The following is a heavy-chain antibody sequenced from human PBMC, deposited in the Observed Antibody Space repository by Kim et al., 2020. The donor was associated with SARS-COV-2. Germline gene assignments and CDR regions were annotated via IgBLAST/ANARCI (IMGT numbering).Heavy chain of an antibody. J-gene: IGHJ5*02. CDR3: AKDRGPSSGYGWFDP. Sequence: GGSLRLSCAASGFTFDDYAMHWVRQAPGKGLEWVSGISWNSGSIGYADSVKGRFTISRDNAKNSLYLQMNSLRAEDTALYYCAKDRGPSSGYGWFDPWGQGTLVTVSS. D-gene: IGHD5-12*01. V-gene: IGHV3-9*01. CDR1: GFTFDDYA. CDR2: ISWNSGSI.